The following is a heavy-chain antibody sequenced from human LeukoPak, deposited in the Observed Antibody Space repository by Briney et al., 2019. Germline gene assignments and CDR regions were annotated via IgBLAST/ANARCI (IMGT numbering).Heavy chain of an antibody. CDR2: ISGSGGST. CDR1: GFTFSSYA. J-gene: IGHJ5*02. Sequence: PGGSLRLSCAASGFTFSSYAMSWVRQAPGKGLEWVSAISGSGGSTYYADSVKGRFTISRDNSKNTLYLQMNSLRAKDTAVYYCAKGITMVRGVLNWFDPWGQGTLVTVSS. D-gene: IGHD3-10*01. CDR3: AKGITMVRGVLNWFDP. V-gene: IGHV3-23*01.